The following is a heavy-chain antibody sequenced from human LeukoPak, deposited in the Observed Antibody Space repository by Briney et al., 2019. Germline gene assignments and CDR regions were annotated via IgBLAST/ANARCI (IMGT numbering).Heavy chain of an antibody. Sequence: GGPLRLSCAASGFTFSNAWMSWVRQAPGKGLEWVVRIKSKTDGGTTEYAAPVKGRFTISRHDSKNTLYLQMNSLKTEDTAVYYCTTYMIVVVTKFYDYWGQGTLVTVSS. CDR3: TTYMIVVVTKFYDY. D-gene: IGHD3-22*01. V-gene: IGHV3-15*01. J-gene: IGHJ4*02. CDR1: GFTFSNAW. CDR2: IKSKTDGGTT.